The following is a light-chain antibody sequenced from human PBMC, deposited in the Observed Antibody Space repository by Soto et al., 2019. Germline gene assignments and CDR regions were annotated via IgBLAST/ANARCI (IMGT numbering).Light chain of an antibody. CDR3: QQLISYPLT. CDR1: QGIANY. J-gene: IGKJ4*01. V-gene: IGKV1-9*01. Sequence: DVQLTQSPPLLSASVGDRVTITCRASQGIANYLAWYQQKPGKVPQLLINSASTLYSGVPSRFSGSGSGTEFTLTISSLQPEDFASYYCQQLISYPLTFGGGTKVEIK. CDR2: SAS.